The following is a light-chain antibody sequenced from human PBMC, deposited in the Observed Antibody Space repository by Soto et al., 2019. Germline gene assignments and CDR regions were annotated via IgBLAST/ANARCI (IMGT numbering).Light chain of an antibody. Sequence: DLQLTQSPSSVSASVGDRVTITCRASQDIGTWFAWYQQKPGKAPKLLIYVASNLHSGVPSRFSGAGSGTDFNLTITSLQPEDFATYHCQQADSFPFTFGPGTKVHFK. J-gene: IGKJ3*01. CDR3: QQADSFPFT. CDR1: QDIGTW. CDR2: VAS. V-gene: IGKV1-12*01.